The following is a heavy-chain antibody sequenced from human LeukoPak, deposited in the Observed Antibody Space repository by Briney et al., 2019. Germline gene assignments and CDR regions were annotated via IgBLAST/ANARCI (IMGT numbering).Heavy chain of an antibody. CDR3: AKVGCSSTSCYRLLNNWFDP. D-gene: IGHD2-2*01. CDR2: ISGSGGST. Sequence: TGGSLTLSCAASGFTFSSYAMSWLRQAPGKGLEWVSAISGSGGSTYYADSVKGRFTISRDNSKNTLYLQMNSLRAEDTAVYYCAKVGCSSTSCYRLLNNWFDPWGQGTLVTVSS. CDR1: GFTFSSYA. V-gene: IGHV3-23*01. J-gene: IGHJ5*02.